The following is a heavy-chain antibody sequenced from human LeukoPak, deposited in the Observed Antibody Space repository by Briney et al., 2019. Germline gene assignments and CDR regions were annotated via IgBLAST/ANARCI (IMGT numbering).Heavy chain of an antibody. D-gene: IGHD6-13*01. V-gene: IGHV3-64*04. CDR2: ISSNGGST. Sequence: GGSLRLSCSGSGFTLSSYAMYWVRQAPGKGLEYVSGISSNGGSTFYADSVKGRFTISRDNSKNTLFLQSNSLRSDDTAVYYCARETPGIAAAGWFDPWGQGTLVTVSS. J-gene: IGHJ5*02. CDR1: GFTLSSYA. CDR3: ARETPGIAAAGWFDP.